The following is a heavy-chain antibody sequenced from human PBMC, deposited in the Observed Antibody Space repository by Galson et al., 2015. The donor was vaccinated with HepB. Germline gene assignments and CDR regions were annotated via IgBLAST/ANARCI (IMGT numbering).Heavy chain of an antibody. V-gene: IGHV3-21*01. CDR3: ARGPTEIDW. CDR1: GFTFSSYS. J-gene: IGHJ4*02. CDR2: ISGSGYI. D-gene: IGHD1-26*01. Sequence: SLRLSCAASGFTFSSYSMNWVRQAPGKGLEWVSSISGSGYIYYADSVKGRFTISRDNAKNSLYPQMNSLRAEDTAVYYCARGPTEIDWWGQGTLVTVSS.